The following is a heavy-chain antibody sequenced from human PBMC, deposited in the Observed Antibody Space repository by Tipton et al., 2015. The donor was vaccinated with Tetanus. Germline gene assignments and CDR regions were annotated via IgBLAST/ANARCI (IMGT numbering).Heavy chain of an antibody. Sequence: LRLSCEATGFSFSSYAMSWIRQAPGKGLEWIGEINHSGSTNHNPSLKSRVTLSVDTSKNQFSLKLNSVTAADTAMYYCVTVNFPNYYHYGMDVWGQGTTVTVPS. CDR2: INHSGST. CDR1: GFSFSSYA. V-gene: IGHV4-34*08. D-gene: IGHD1-1*01. CDR3: VTVNFPNYYHYGMDV. J-gene: IGHJ6*02.